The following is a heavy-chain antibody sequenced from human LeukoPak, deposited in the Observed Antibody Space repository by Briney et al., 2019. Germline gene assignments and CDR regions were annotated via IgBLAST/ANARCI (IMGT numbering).Heavy chain of an antibody. CDR2: IKHDGSDK. D-gene: IGHD2-2*01. CDR1: GFAFSTYW. Sequence: GGSLRLSCAASGFAFSTYWMSWVRQAPGKGLEGVAYIKHDGSDKYHVGSVKGRFTISRANSKNSLYLQMNSLRADDTAVYYCARARRPDGVVPAARYMDVWGKGTTVTVSS. V-gene: IGHV3-7*01. CDR3: ARARRPDGVVPAARYMDV. J-gene: IGHJ6*03.